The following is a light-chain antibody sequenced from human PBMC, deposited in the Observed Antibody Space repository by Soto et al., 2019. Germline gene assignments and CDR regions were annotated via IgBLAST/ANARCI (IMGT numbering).Light chain of an antibody. J-gene: IGLJ2*01. CDR1: SSDVGSYNL. V-gene: IGLV2-23*01. CDR3: CSYAGSNTVI. Sequence: QSALTQPASVSGSPGQSITISCTGNSSDVGSYNLVSWYQHPPGKAPKLMIYEGSKRPSGVSNRFSGYNAGNTSSLTVAGLQDEDEAYYYCCSYAGSNTVIFGEGTKLTVL. CDR2: EGS.